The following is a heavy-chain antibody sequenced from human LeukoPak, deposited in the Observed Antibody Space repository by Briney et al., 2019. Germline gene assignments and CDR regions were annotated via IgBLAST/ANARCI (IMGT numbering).Heavy chain of an antibody. D-gene: IGHD2-15*01. CDR1: GFTFSSYG. V-gene: IGHV3-33*06. Sequence: PGGSLRLSCAASGFTFSSYGMHWVRQAPGKGLEWVAVIWYDGSNKYYADSVKGRFTISRDNSKNTLYLQMNSLRAEDTAVYYCAKELPTNHRVVAFDYWGQGTLVTVSS. CDR3: AKELPTNHRVVAFDY. CDR2: IWYDGSNK. J-gene: IGHJ4*02.